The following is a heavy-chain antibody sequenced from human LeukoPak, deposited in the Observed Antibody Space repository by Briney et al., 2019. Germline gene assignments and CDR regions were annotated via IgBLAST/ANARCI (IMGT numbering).Heavy chain of an antibody. Sequence: PGGFLRLSCAASGFSFSTYWMSWVRQTPEKGLEFVANIDQGGSVRNYMDSLKGRCTISRDNAKNTLYLQMNSLRAEDTAVYYCARGWSIDCWGQGTLVTVSS. CDR2: IDQGGSVR. CDR3: ARGWSIDC. D-gene: IGHD2-15*01. CDR1: GFSFSTYW. J-gene: IGHJ4*02. V-gene: IGHV3-7*01.